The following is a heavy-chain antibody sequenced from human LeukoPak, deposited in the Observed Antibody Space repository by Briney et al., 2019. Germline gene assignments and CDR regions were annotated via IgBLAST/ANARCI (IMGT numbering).Heavy chain of an antibody. Sequence: PGGSLRLSCAASGFTFSSYAMSWARQAPGKGLEWVSAISGSGGSTYYADSVKGRFTISRDNSKNTLYLQMNSLRAEDTAVYYCAKRLASIVVVITTDLWGQGTLVTVSS. D-gene: IGHD3-22*01. CDR3: AKRLASIVVVITTDL. V-gene: IGHV3-23*01. CDR2: ISGSGGST. CDR1: GFTFSSYA. J-gene: IGHJ5*02.